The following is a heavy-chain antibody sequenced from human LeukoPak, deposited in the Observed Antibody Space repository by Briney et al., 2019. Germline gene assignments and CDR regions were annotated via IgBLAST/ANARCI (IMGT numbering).Heavy chain of an antibody. V-gene: IGHV1-18*01. D-gene: IGHD5-12*01. CDR2: ISAYNGNT. CDR3: ARESDSGHDDYYYGMDV. CDR1: GYTFTSCG. Sequence: ASVKVSCKASGYTFTSCGISWVRQAPGQGLEWMGWISAYNGNTNYAQKLQGRVTMTTDTSTSTAYMELRSLRSDDTAVYYCARESDSGHDDYYYGMDVWGQGTTVTVSS. J-gene: IGHJ6*02.